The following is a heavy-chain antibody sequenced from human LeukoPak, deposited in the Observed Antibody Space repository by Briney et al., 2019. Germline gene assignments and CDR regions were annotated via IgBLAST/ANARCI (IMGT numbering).Heavy chain of an antibody. CDR3: AKGNYGPITILGVVLDY. Sequence: PGGSLRLSCAASGFTFSSYAMHWVRQAPGKGLEWVAVISYDGSNKYYADSVKGRFTISRDNSKNTLYLQMNSLRAEDTAVYYCAKGNYGPITILGVVLDYWGQGTLVTVSS. CDR1: GFTFSSYA. D-gene: IGHD3-3*01. CDR2: ISYDGSNK. J-gene: IGHJ4*02. V-gene: IGHV3-30*04.